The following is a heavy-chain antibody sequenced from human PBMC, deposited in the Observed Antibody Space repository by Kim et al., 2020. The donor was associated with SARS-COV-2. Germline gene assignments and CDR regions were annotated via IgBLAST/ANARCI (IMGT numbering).Heavy chain of an antibody. V-gene: IGHV3-15*01. CDR3: TTLGHQKVLRFLEWSEIYGMDV. Sequence: GGSLRLSCAASGFTFSNAWMSWVRQAPGKGLEWVGRIKSKTDGGTTDYAAPVKGRFTISRDDSKNTLYLQMNSLKTEDTAVYYCTTLGHQKVLRFLEWSEIYGMDVWGQGTTVTVSS. CDR1: GFTFSNAW. J-gene: IGHJ6*02. D-gene: IGHD3-3*01. CDR2: IKSKTDGGTT.